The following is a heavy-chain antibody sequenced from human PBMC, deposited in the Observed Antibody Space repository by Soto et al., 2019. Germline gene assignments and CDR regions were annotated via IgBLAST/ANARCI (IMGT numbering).Heavy chain of an antibody. CDR1: GESINSGGYY. V-gene: IGHV4-31*03. Sequence: SETLSLTCSVSGESINSGGYYLSWIRHHPGKGLEWIGYIYDSESAYYNPSLKSRVTISMDTSKNHFAMRLSSVTAEDTAVYYCTRLYCGGDCDFDSWGQGTLVTVSS. J-gene: IGHJ4*02. D-gene: IGHD2-21*02. CDR2: IYDSESA. CDR3: TRLYCGGDCDFDS.